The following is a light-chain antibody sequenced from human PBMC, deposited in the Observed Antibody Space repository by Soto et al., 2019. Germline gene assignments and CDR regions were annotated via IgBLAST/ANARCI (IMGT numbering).Light chain of an antibody. V-gene: IGLV2-14*01. J-gene: IGLJ3*02. CDR1: SSDVGGYNY. CDR3: SSYTGSSTLGV. CDR2: EVS. Sequence: QSVLTQPASVSGSPGQSITISCTGTSSDVGGYNYVSWYQQHPDKAPKLMIYEVSNRPSGVSNRFSGSKSGNTASLTISGLQAEDEADYYCSSYTGSSTLGVFGGGTKLTVL.